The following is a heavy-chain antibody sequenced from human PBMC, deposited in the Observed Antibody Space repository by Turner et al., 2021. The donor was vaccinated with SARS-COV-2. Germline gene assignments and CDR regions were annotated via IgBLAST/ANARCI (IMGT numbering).Heavy chain of an antibody. CDR3: ARHPYYYDSSGLYWYFDL. Sequence: QLQLQASAPGLLKPPETLSLPSPFPVGPISSSSYYWGWIRQPPGKGLEWIGSIYYSGSTYYNPSLKSRVTISVDTSKNQFSLKLSSVTAADTAVYYCARHPYYYDSSGLYWYFDLWGRGTLVTVSS. V-gene: IGHV4-39*01. CDR2: IYYSGST. CDR1: VGPISSSSYY. D-gene: IGHD3-22*01. J-gene: IGHJ2*01.